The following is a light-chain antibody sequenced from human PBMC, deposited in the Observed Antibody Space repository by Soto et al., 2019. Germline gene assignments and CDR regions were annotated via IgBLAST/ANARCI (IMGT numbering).Light chain of an antibody. CDR1: QSVSSNY. CDR2: DAS. CDR3: QQYGSLSWT. Sequence: EIVLTQSPGTLSLSPGERATLSCRASQSVSSNYLAWYQQKPGQAPRLLIYDASSRATGIPDRFSGSGSGTDFTLTISRLEPEDFAVYYCQQYGSLSWTFGQGTKVDIK. J-gene: IGKJ1*01. V-gene: IGKV3-20*01.